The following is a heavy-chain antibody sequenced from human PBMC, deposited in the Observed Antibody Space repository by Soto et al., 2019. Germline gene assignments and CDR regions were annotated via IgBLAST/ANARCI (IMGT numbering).Heavy chain of an antibody. CDR2: IYYSGST. Sequence: PSETLSLTCTVSGGSISSYYWSWIRQPPGKGLEWIGYIYYSGSTNYNPSLKSRVTISVDTSKNQFSLKLSSVTAADTAVYYCARYGAPYYDFWSVFLSSPLGYYYYMAVWGKGTTVPVSS. CDR3: ARYGAPYYDFWSVFLSSPLGYYYYMAV. CDR1: GGSISSYY. V-gene: IGHV4-59*01. J-gene: IGHJ6*03. D-gene: IGHD3-3*01.